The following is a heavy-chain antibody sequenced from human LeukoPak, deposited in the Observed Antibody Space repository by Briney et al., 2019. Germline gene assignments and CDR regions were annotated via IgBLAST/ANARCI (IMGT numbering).Heavy chain of an antibody. CDR1: GYTFTCYY. Sequence: ASVTDSCKASGYTFTCYYMHWVRQAPGQGLEWMGRINPNSGGTNYAQKFQGRVTMTRDTSISTAYMELSRLRSDDTAVYYCARLSIAGDSNYWGQGTLVTVSS. J-gene: IGHJ4*02. CDR2: INPNSGGT. D-gene: IGHD2-21*01. V-gene: IGHV1-2*06. CDR3: ARLSIAGDSNY.